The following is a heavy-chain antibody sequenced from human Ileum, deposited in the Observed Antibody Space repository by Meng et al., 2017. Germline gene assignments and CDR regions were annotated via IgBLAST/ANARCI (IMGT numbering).Heavy chain of an antibody. J-gene: IGHJ4*02. CDR1: GFTFSNSA. D-gene: IGHD1-1*01. CDR2: INRDGSDI. CDR3: ARDDGQRTVDY. Sequence: GESLKIFCAASGFTFSNSAMSWVRQAPGKGLEWVANINRDGSDIYYVDSVKGRFTVSRDNAKNALYLEMNSLRAEDTAVYYCARDDGQRTVDYWGQGTLVTVSS. V-gene: IGHV3-7*01.